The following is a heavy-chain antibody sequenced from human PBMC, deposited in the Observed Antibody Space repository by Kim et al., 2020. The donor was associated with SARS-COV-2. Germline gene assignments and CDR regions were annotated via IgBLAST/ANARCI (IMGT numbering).Heavy chain of an antibody. J-gene: IGHJ6*02. CDR1: GGSFSGYY. V-gene: IGHV4-34*01. D-gene: IGHD6-13*01. CDR3: ARCNSSWYYYYYGMDV. CDR2: INHSGST. Sequence: SETLSLTCAVYGGSFSGYYWSWIRQPPGKGLEWIGEINHSGSTNYNPSLKSRVTISVDTSKNQFSLKLSSVTAADTAVYYCARCNSSWYYYYYGMDVWGQGTTVTVSS.